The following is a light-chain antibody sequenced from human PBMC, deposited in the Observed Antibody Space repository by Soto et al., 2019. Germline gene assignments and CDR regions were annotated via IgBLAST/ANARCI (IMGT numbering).Light chain of an antibody. V-gene: IGKV1-17*01. Sequence: DIQMTQSPSALSASVRDRVTITCRASQSIRADLSWYQQKPGKAPKRLIYGASTLQSGVPSRFSGSGSGTEFTLTISSLQPDDFATYYCQQYNSYPRTFGQGTKVDI. CDR3: QQYNSYPRT. CDR2: GAS. CDR1: QSIRAD. J-gene: IGKJ1*01.